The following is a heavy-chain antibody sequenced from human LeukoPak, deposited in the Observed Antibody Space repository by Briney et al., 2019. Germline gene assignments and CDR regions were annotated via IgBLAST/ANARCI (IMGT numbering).Heavy chain of an antibody. J-gene: IGHJ4*02. CDR3: TTRSGDFWSGFVN. D-gene: IGHD3-3*01. CDR2: SDPEEAKM. V-gene: IGHV1-24*01. Sequence: ASVTVSCKVSGNSLSELSIQWVRQAPGKGLECVGGSDPEEAKMVYAQNFQGRVTMTEDTSTQTAYMELSGLTSGDTAVYYCTTRSGDFWSGFVNWGQGTLVTVSS. CDR1: GNSLSELS.